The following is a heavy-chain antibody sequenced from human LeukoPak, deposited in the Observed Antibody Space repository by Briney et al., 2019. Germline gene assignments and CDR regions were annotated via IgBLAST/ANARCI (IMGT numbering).Heavy chain of an antibody. CDR3: ARTMYDFWSGYYGQPGGYYYYYMDV. J-gene: IGHJ6*03. D-gene: IGHD3-3*01. V-gene: IGHV4-39*07. CDR1: GGSISSSSYY. CDR2: IYYSGST. Sequence: PSETLSLTCTVSGGSISSSSYYWGWIRQPPGKGLEWIGSIYYSGSTYYNPSLKSRVTISVDTSKNQFSLKLSSVTAADTAVYYCARTMYDFWSGYYGQPGGYYYYYMDVWGKGTTVTVSS.